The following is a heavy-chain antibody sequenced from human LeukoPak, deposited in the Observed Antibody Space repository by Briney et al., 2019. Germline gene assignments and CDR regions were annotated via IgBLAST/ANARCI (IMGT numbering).Heavy chain of an antibody. CDR1: GFTVSSIY. J-gene: IGHJ5*02. Sequence: GGSLRLSCAASGFTVSSIYMSGVRQAPGKGLEWVSVIYSGGGTYYTDSVKGRFTISRDSSKNTLYLQMNSLRAEDTAVYYCARVARYNWFDPWGQGTLVTVSS. CDR2: IYSGGGT. V-gene: IGHV3-53*01. CDR3: ARVARYNWFDP.